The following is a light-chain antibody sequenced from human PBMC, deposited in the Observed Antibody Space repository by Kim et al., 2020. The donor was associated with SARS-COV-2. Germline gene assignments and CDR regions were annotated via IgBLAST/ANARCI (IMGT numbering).Light chain of an antibody. CDR3: CSYTSSTMLV. V-gene: IGLV2-14*03. J-gene: IGLJ1*01. CDR2: DVS. CDR1: SSDVVGYEF. Sequence: GQSVTISWTGASSDVVGYEFVSWYQQHPDKAPKLMIYDVSNRPSGVSNRFSGSMSGNTASLTISGLQAEDEGDYYCCSYTSSTMLVFGTGTKVTVL.